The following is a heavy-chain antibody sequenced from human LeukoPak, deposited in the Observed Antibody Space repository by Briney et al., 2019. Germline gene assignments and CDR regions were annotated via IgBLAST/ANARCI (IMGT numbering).Heavy chain of an antibody. J-gene: IGHJ6*04. D-gene: IGHD6-25*01. CDR1: GLTFSVSA. V-gene: IGHV3-73*01. CDR2: IKTKADNYAT. CDR3: THPAYYYNVDV. Sequence: GGSLRLSCSASGLTFSVSAIHWVRQASGKGLEWVGRIKTKADNYATAYAASVKGRFTISRDDSTNTAYLQMNSLKAEDTAVYYCTHPAYYYNVDVWGKGTTVTVSS.